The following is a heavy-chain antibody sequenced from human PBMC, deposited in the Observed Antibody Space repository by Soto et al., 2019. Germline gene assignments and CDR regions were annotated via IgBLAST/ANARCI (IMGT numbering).Heavy chain of an antibody. CDR2: IYYSGST. J-gene: IGHJ4*02. CDR3: ARSSSRPPSGLHLEELSLAFDY. CDR1: GGSISSYY. D-gene: IGHD3-16*02. V-gene: IGHV4-59*08. Sequence: PSETLSLTCTVSGGSISSYYWSWIRQPPGKGLEWIGYIYYSGSTNYNPSLKSRVTISVDTSKNQFSLKLSSVTAADTAVYYCARSSSRPPSGLHLEELSLAFDYWGQGTLVTVSS.